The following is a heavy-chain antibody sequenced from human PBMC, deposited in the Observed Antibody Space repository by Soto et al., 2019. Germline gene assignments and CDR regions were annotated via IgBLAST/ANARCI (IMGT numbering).Heavy chain of an antibody. CDR3: KTVIMAYLHYYDGSGYLDF. Sequence: EVRLVESGGGLVKPGGSVRLSCSTSGFTFNKAWMTWVRQAPGKGLQWVGRIKSQTDGGTTDYTASVKGRFTISRDDSKNTLYLQMNSLKTEDTAVYYCKTVIMAYLHYYDGSGYLDFWGQGSLVTVSS. CDR1: GFTFNKAW. V-gene: IGHV3-15*01. D-gene: IGHD3-22*01. J-gene: IGHJ4*02. CDR2: IKSQTDGGTT.